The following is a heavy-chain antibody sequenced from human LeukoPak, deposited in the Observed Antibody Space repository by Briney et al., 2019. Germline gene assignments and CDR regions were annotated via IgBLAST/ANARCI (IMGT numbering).Heavy chain of an antibody. CDR3: ARDVGVALDAFDI. Sequence: GGSLRLSCAASGFTFSSYSMNWVRQAPGKGLEWVSSISSSSSYIYYADSVKGRFTISRDNAKNSLYLQMNSLRAEDTAVYYCARDVGVALDAFDIWGQGTMVTVSS. J-gene: IGHJ3*02. D-gene: IGHD6-19*01. V-gene: IGHV3-21*01. CDR2: ISSSSSYI. CDR1: GFTFSSYS.